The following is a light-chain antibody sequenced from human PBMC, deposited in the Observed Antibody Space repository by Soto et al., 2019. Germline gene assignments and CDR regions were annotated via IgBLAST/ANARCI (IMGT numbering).Light chain of an antibody. CDR2: EVS. Sequence: QSVLTQPPSVSGSPGQSVTISCTGTSSDVGSYNRVSWYQQPPGTAPKLMIYEVSNRPSAVPDRFSGSKSGNTASLTISGLQAEDEADYYCSSYTSSSTFYVFGTGTKLTVL. CDR1: SSDVGSYNR. CDR3: SSYTSSSTFYV. V-gene: IGLV2-18*02. J-gene: IGLJ1*01.